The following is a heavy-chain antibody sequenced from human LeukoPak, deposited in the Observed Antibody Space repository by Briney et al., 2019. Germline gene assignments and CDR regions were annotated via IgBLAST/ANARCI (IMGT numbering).Heavy chain of an antibody. J-gene: IGHJ4*02. CDR3: ARGAAPRTYYYGSGSYPPFDY. V-gene: IGHV3-33*01. D-gene: IGHD3-10*01. CDR2: IWYDGSNK. Sequence: PGGPLRLSCAASGFTFSSYGMHWVRKAPGKGLEWVAVIWYDGSNKYYADSVKGRFTISRDNSKNTLYLQMNSLRAEDTAVYYCARGAAPRTYYYGSGSYPPFDYWGQGTLVTVSS. CDR1: GFTFSSYG.